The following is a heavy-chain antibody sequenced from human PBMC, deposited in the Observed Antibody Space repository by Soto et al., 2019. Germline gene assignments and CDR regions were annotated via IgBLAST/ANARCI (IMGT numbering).Heavy chain of an antibody. CDR3: ARDYYGGNSGYAFDI. CDR2: INPSGGST. D-gene: IGHD4-17*01. V-gene: IGHV1-46*01. J-gene: IGHJ3*02. Sequence: ASVKVSCKASGYTFTSYYMHWVRQAPGQGLEWMGIINPSGGSTSYAQKFQGRVTMTRDTSTSTVYMELSSLRSEDTAVYYCARDYYGGNSGYAFDIWGQGTMVTVSS. CDR1: GYTFTSYY.